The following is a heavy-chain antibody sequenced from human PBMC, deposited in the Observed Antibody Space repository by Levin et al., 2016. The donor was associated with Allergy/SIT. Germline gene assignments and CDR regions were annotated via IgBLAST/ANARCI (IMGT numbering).Heavy chain of an antibody. V-gene: IGHV4-59*01. D-gene: IGHD3-22*01. CDR2: IYYSGST. CDR1: GGSISSYY. J-gene: IGHJ4*02. Sequence: SETLSLTCTVSGGSISSYYWSWIRQPPGKGLEWIGYIYYSGSTNYNPSLKSRVTISVDTSKNQFSLKLSSVTAADTAVYYCARVYSSGPLYTFDYWGQGTLVTVSS. CDR3: ARVYSSGPLYTFDY.